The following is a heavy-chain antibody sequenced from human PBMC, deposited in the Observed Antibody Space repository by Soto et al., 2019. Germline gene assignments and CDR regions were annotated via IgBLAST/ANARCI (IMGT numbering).Heavy chain of an antibody. J-gene: IGHJ4*02. CDR3: TRGARGYGTFDY. D-gene: IGHD1-1*01. Sequence: EVPLVESGGGSVQPGGSLRLSCAASGFTFNTWMHWVRQAPGKGLVWLSRINSDGSSVTYADSVKGRFIISRDNAKDTLYLQMNSLTAEDTAIYYCTRGARGYGTFDYWGPGVLVTVSS. CDR1: GFTFNTW. V-gene: IGHV3-74*03. CDR2: INSDGSSV.